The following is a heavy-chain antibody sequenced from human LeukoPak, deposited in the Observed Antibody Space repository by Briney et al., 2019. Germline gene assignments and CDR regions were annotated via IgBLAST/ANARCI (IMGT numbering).Heavy chain of an antibody. CDR3: ARGLYYYDSNGRTPYDY. Sequence: ASVKVSCKASGYTFISYDINWVRQATGQGLEWMGWMNPNSGITGYAQKFQGRVSMTGNTSISTAYMELSSLRSEDTAVYYCARGLYYYDSNGRTPYDYWGQGTLVTVSS. CDR1: GYTFISYD. V-gene: IGHV1-8*01. D-gene: IGHD3-22*01. CDR2: MNPNSGIT. J-gene: IGHJ4*02.